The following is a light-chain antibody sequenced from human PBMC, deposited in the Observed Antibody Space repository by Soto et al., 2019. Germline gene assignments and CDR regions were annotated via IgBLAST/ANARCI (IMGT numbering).Light chain of an antibody. Sequence: DIQMTQSPSTLSASVGDRVTITCRASQSISSWLAWYQQKPGKAPKLLIYDASSLESGVPSRFIGSGSGTEFTLTINSLQPDDFATYYCQQYNSYSPWTFGQGTKVEIK. V-gene: IGKV1-5*01. J-gene: IGKJ1*01. CDR3: QQYNSYSPWT. CDR1: QSISSW. CDR2: DAS.